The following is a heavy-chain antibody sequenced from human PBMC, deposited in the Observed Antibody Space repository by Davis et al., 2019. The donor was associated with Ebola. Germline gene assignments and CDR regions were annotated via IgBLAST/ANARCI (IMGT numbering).Heavy chain of an antibody. Sequence: GESLKISCKGSGYIFSKYWISWVRQTPGKGLEWMGRIDPSDSYSRNSPSFQGHVFMSADKSNSTAYLQWSSLKASDTATYYCARHRGVVNTPNDALDIWGQGTVVTVSS. CDR1: GYIFSKYW. CDR2: IDPSDSYS. CDR3: ARHRGVVNTPNDALDI. D-gene: IGHD3-3*01. J-gene: IGHJ3*02. V-gene: IGHV5-10-1*01.